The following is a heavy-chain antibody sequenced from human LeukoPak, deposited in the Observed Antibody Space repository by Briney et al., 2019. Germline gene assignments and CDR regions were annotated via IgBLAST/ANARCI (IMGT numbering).Heavy chain of an antibody. V-gene: IGHV4-59*01. CDR3: ARGGGWYDY. CDR2: IYYRGTT. Sequence: KTSETLSLTCTVSGGSMSSYYWSWIRQPPGKGLEWIGYIYYRGTTNCNPSLKSRVTISVDTSKNQFSLKLTSVTAADTAVFYCARGGGWYDYWGQGTLVTVSS. CDR1: GGSMSSYY. J-gene: IGHJ4*02. D-gene: IGHD6-19*01.